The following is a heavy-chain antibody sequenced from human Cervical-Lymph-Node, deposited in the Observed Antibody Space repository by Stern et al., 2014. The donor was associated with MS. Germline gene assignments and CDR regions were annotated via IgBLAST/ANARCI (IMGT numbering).Heavy chain of an antibody. CDR2: ISGASTFI. CDR3: ARGLDWFDP. J-gene: IGHJ5*02. CDR1: GFVFSDHN. Sequence: EVQLLESGGGLVKPGGSLRLSCAASGFVFSDHNMNWVRQAPGKGLEWVSSISGASTFIYDADSVKGRFTISRDNANNLLFLQMDSLRVEDTAIYYCARGLDWFDPWGQGTLVTVSS. D-gene: IGHD1-1*01. V-gene: IGHV3-21*06.